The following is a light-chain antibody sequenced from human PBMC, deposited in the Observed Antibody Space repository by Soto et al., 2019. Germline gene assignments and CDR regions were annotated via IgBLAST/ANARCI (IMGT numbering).Light chain of an antibody. CDR2: GAS. V-gene: IGKV3-20*01. J-gene: IGKJ2*01. CDR1: QSLRRSN. CDR3: QQYHSAPET. Sequence: EIVLTQSPGTLSLSPGERATLSCRASQSLRRSNLAWYQQKPGQAPRVLIYGASSRATGIPDRFSGSGSGTDFTLTISRLESEDFAVYYCQQYHSAPETFGQGTKLEIK.